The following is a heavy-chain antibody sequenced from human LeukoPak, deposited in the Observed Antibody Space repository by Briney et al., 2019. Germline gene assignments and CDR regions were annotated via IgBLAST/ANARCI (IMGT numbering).Heavy chain of an antibody. Sequence: SETLSLTCTVSGGSISGYYYNWIRQPPGKGLEWIGYIYYSGSTNYNPSLKSRVTISLDTSKNQFSLKLSSVTTADTAVYYCVRSVVTLYWYFDLWGRGTLVTVSS. CDR2: IYYSGST. J-gene: IGHJ2*01. CDR3: VRSVVTLYWYFDL. D-gene: IGHD4-23*01. V-gene: IGHV4-59*01. CDR1: GGSISGYY.